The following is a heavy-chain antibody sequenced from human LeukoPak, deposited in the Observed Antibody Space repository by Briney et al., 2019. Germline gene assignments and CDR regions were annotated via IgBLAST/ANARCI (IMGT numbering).Heavy chain of an antibody. D-gene: IGHD1-20*01. CDR1: GGSFSGYY. CDR2: INHSGST. Sequence: SETLSLTCAVYGGSFSGYYWSWIRQPPGKGLEWIGEINHSGSTNYNPSLKSRVTISVDTSKNQFSLKLSSVTAADTAVYYCSLTVRITGTRVSYYWGQGTLVTVSS. J-gene: IGHJ4*02. V-gene: IGHV4-34*01. CDR3: SLTVRITGTRVSYY.